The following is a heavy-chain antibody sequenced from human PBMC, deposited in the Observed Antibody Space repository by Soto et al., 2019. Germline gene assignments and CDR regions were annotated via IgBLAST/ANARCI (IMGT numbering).Heavy chain of an antibody. V-gene: IGHV4-4*07. D-gene: IGHD6-13*01. Sequence: SETLSLTCTVSVDSITTYYWSWIRQPTGKGLEWIGRIDASGNTNYNPSLNSRVTMSIDTSKKQFSLKLTSVTAADTAIYYCARYSNNWFQTEGMDVWGQGTTVTVSS. CDR3: ARYSNNWFQTEGMDV. CDR2: IDASGNT. J-gene: IGHJ6*02. CDR1: VDSITTYY.